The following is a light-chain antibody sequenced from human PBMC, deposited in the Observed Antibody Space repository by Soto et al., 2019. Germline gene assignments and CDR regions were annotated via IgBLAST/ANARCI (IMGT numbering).Light chain of an antibody. CDR2: AAS. CDR3: QQSYSTPPYT. V-gene: IGKV1-39*01. CDR1: QSINTY. Sequence: DIQMTQSPSSLSASVGDRVTITCRASQSINTYLGWYQQKPGEAPKHLIYAASSLQRGVPLRFSGSRSGTDFTLTISSLQPEDSATYYCQQSYSTPPYTFGQGTKVDI. J-gene: IGKJ2*01.